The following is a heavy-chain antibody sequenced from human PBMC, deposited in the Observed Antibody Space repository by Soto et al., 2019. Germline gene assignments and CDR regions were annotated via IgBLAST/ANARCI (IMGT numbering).Heavy chain of an antibody. J-gene: IGHJ6*02. CDR2: IYYSGST. V-gene: IGHV4-39*01. CDR3: ARSGGQDIVVVVAAKDYYYGMDV. Sequence: SETLSLTCTVSGGSISSSSYYWGWIRQPPGKGLEWIGSIYYSGSTYYNPSLKSRVTISVDTSKNQFSLKLSSVTAADTAVYYCARSGGQDIVVVVAAKDYYYGMDVWGQGTTVTVSS. CDR1: GGSISSSSYY. D-gene: IGHD2-15*01.